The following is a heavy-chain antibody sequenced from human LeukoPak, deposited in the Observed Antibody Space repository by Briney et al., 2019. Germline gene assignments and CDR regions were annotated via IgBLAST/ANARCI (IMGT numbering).Heavy chain of an antibody. Sequence: GGSLRLSCAASGFTFSSYAMHWVRQAPGKGLEWVTIISYDGSNKYYADSVKGRFTISRDNSKNTLYLQMNSLRAEDTAVYYCAKGFRSSANYYYMDVWGKGTTVTVSS. D-gene: IGHD3-10*01. CDR1: GFTFSSYA. CDR2: ISYDGSNK. J-gene: IGHJ6*03. V-gene: IGHV3-30*04. CDR3: AKGFRSSANYYYMDV.